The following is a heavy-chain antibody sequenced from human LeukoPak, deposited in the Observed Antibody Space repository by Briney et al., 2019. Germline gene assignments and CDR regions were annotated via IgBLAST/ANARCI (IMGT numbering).Heavy chain of an antibody. V-gene: IGHV3-48*03. CDR2: ISSSGSTI. J-gene: IGHJ4*02. D-gene: IGHD6-19*01. CDR3: AKHNGYSSGSFDY. Sequence: GGSLRLSCAASGFTFSSYEMNWVRQAPGKGLEWVSYISSSGSTIYYADSVKGRFTISRDNAKNSLYLQMNSLRAEDTAVYYCAKHNGYSSGSFDYWGQGTLVTVSS. CDR1: GFTFSSYE.